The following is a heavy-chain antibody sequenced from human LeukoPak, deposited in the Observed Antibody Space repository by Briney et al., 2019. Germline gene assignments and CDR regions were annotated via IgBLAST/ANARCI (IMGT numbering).Heavy chain of an antibody. CDR3: ARRNSMDV. CDR1: GDSISSSSYH. D-gene: IGHD1/OR15-1a*01. J-gene: IGHJ6*02. V-gene: IGHV4-39*01. CDR2: IYYRGST. Sequence: PSETLSLTCTVSGDSISSSSYHWGWIRQPPGKGLEWIGSIYYRGSTYYNPSLKSRVTISVDTSKNQFSLKLSSVTAADTAVYYRARRNSMDVWGQGTTVTVSS.